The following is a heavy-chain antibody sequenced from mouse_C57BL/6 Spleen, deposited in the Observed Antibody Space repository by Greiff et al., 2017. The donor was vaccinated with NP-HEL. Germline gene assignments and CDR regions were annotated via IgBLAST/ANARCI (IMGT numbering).Heavy chain of an antibody. D-gene: IGHD1-1*01. J-gene: IGHJ4*01. CDR3: ASGSFLYGSAMDY. CDR2: IYPGSGNT. V-gene: IGHV1-66*01. Sequence: QVQLKQSGPELVKPGASVKISCKASGYSFTSYYIHWVKQRPGQGLEWIGWIYPGSGNTKYNEKFKGKATLTADTSSSTAYMQLSSLTSEDSAVYYCASGSFLYGSAMDYWGQGTSVTVSS. CDR1: GYSFTSYY.